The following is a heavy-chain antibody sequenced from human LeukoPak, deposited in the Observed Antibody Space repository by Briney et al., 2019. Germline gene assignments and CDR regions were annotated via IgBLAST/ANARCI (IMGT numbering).Heavy chain of an antibody. J-gene: IGHJ6*02. Sequence: ETLSLTCTVSGGSISSSSYYWSWVRQAPGKGLEWVANIKQDESERYYVDSVKGRFTISRDNAKNSLYLQMNSLRAEDTAVYYCAAYNLPPDGMGVWGQGTSVTVSS. CDR1: GGSISSSSYY. CDR3: AAYNLPPDGMGV. D-gene: IGHD5-24*01. CDR2: IKQDESER. V-gene: IGHV3-7*01.